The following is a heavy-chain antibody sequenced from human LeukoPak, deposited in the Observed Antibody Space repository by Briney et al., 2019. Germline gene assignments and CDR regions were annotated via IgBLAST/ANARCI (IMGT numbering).Heavy chain of an antibody. CDR3: ARDHRRGYSYGGNFDY. Sequence: GASVKVSCKASGGTFSSYAISWVRQAPGQGLEWMGGIIPIFGTANYAQKFQGRVTITTDESTSTAYMELSSLRSEDTAVYYCARDHRRGYSYGGNFDYWGQGTLVTVSS. CDR1: GGTFSSYA. J-gene: IGHJ4*02. CDR2: IIPIFGTA. V-gene: IGHV1-69*05. D-gene: IGHD5-18*01.